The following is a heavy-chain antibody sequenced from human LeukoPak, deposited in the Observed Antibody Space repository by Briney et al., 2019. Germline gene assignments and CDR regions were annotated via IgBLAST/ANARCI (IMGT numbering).Heavy chain of an antibody. D-gene: IGHD6-25*01. CDR3: ARGDLRHYYYYMDV. CDR2: MNPNSGNT. CDR1: GYTFTSYD. Sequence: ASVKASCTASGYTFTSYDINWVRQATGQGLEWMGWMNPNSGNTGYAQKFQGRVTMTRNTSISTAYMELSSLRSEDTAVYYCARGDLRHYYYYMDVWGKGTTVTVSS. J-gene: IGHJ6*03. V-gene: IGHV1-8*01.